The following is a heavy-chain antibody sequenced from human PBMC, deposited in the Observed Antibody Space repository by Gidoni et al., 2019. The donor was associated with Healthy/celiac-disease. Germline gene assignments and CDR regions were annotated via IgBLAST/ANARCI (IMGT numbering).Heavy chain of an antibody. Sequence: WGAGLLKPSETLSLTCAVYGGSFSGYYWSWIRQPPGKGLEWIGEINHSGSTNYNPSLKSRVTISVDTSKNQFSLKLSSVTAADTAVYYCATWGRVTVTTSRLWFDPWGQGTLVTVSS. CDR1: GGSFSGYY. V-gene: IGHV4-34*01. CDR2: INHSGST. D-gene: IGHD4-4*01. CDR3: ATWGRVTVTTSRLWFDP. J-gene: IGHJ5*02.